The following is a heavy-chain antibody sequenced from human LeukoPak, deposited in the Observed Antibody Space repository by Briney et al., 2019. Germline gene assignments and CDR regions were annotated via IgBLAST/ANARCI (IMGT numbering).Heavy chain of an antibody. D-gene: IGHD6-13*01. CDR2: IWYDGSNK. CDR1: GFTFSSYG. V-gene: IGHV3-33*01. CDR3: ARDLVAAAGTDQH. J-gene: IGHJ1*01. Sequence: GGSLRLSCAASGFTFSSYGMHWVRQAPGKGLEWVAVIWYDGSNKYYADSVKGRFTISRDNSRNTLYLQMNSLRAEDTAVYYCARDLVAAAGTDQHWGQGTLVTVSS.